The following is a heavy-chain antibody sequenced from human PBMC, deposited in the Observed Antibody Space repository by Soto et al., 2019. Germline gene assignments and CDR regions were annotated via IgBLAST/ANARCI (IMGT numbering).Heavy chain of an antibody. CDR1: GGSISSSSYY. CDR2: IYYSGST. Sequence: SETLSLTCTVSGGSISSSSYYWGWIRQPPGKGLEWIGSIYYSGSTYYNPSLKSRVTISVDTSKNQFSLKLSSVTAADTAVYYCAREPVATNYFDYWGQGTLVTVSS. D-gene: IGHD5-12*01. V-gene: IGHV4-39*02. CDR3: AREPVATNYFDY. J-gene: IGHJ4*02.